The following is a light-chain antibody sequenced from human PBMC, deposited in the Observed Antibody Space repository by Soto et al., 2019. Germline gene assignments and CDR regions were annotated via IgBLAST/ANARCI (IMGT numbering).Light chain of an antibody. V-gene: IGLV2-14*01. CDR1: SGDIGSYNR. Sequence: QPALTQPASVSGSPGQSITISCTGTSGDIGSYNRVSCYQQHPGKAPKLIIYEVTDRPSGVSNRFSGSKSGNTASLTISGLQAEDEAEYYCSSYTNINTRACVFGTGTKGTVL. CDR2: EVT. CDR3: SSYTNINTRACV. J-gene: IGLJ1*01.